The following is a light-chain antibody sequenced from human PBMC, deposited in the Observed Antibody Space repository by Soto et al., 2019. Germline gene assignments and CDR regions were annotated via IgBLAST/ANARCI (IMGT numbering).Light chain of an antibody. V-gene: IGKV3-15*01. CDR2: GAS. CDR1: QSVSSN. CDR3: QQYNNWPLT. Sequence: EIVMTQSPATLSVSPGERATLSCRASQSVSSNLAWYQQRPGQAPRLLIYGASTRATGIPASFSGSGSGTEFTXTIXSLQSEDFAAYYCQQYNNWPLTFGGGTKVEIK. J-gene: IGKJ4*01.